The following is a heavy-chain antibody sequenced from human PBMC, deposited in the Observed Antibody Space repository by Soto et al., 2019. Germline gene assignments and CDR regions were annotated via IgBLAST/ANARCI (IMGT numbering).Heavy chain of an antibody. D-gene: IGHD3-9*01. CDR1: GYTFAPYA. CDR2: LNTGNGYT. CDR3: TRVNTIFVIPDYYAYDRDV. J-gene: IGHJ6*02. Sequence: QVQLVQSGAEVKKPGASVKVSCKASGYTFAPYAIHWVRQAPGQRLEWMGWLNTGNGYTEYSQNFPGRVTISMDSSASTAYMELRSLRSEDTAMYYCTRVNTIFVIPDYYAYDRDVCGQWTTVTVAS. V-gene: IGHV1-3*04.